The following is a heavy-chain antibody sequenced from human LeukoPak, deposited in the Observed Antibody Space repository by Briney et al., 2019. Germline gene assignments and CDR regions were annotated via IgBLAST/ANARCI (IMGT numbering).Heavy chain of an antibody. J-gene: IGHJ5*02. CDR2: ISYDGSNK. V-gene: IGHV3-30*18. CDR3: AKHGSGDHNWFDP. Sequence: GGSLRLSCAASGFTFSSYGMHWVRQAPGKGPEWVAVISYDGSNKYYADSVKGRFTISRDNSKNTLYLQMNSLRAEDTAVYYCAKHGSGDHNWFDPWGQGTLVTVS. CDR1: GFTFSSYG. D-gene: IGHD3-10*01.